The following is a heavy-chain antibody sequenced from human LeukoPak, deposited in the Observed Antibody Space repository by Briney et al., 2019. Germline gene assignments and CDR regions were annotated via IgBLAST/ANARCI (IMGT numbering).Heavy chain of an antibody. CDR3: AGRFRITMIVVVVDAFDI. D-gene: IGHD3-22*01. CDR1: GGSISSYY. Sequence: SETLSLTCTVSGGSISSYYWRWIRQPAGKGLEWIGRIYTSGSTNYNPSLKSRVTMSVDTSKNQFSLKLSSVTAADTAVYYCAGRFRITMIVVVVDAFDIWGQGTMVTVSS. J-gene: IGHJ3*02. CDR2: IYTSGST. V-gene: IGHV4-4*07.